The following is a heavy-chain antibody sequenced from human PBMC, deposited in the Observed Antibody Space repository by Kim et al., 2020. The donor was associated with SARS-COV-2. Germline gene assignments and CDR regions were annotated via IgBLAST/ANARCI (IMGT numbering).Heavy chain of an antibody. Sequence: FQGRVTMTRNTSISTAYMELSSLRSEDTAVYYCARGYSSSWYRIGGHFDYWGQGTLVTVSS. V-gene: IGHV1-8*01. J-gene: IGHJ4*02. D-gene: IGHD6-13*01. CDR3: ARGYSSSWYRIGGHFDY.